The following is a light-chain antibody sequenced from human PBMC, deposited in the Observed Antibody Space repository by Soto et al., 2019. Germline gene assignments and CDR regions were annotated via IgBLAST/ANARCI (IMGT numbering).Light chain of an antibody. CDR2: GAS. Sequence: EIVLTQSPGTLSLSPGERATLSCRASQSVSSSYLAWYQQKPGQAPRLLIYGASSRAPGIPDRFRGSGSGTDFTLTISRLEPEDFTGYHCHQYDNSRTFGQGTKVDIK. J-gene: IGKJ1*01. V-gene: IGKV3-20*01. CDR1: QSVSSSY. CDR3: HQYDNSRT.